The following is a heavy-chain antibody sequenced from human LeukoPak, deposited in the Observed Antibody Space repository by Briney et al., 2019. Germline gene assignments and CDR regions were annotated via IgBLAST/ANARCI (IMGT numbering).Heavy chain of an antibody. D-gene: IGHD4-17*01. Sequence: PGGSLRLSCAASGFTFSSYWMSWVRQAPGKGLEWVANIKRDGSEKYYVDSVKGRFTISRDNAKNSLYLQMNSLRAEEAAVYDCARGYGDSIHFDYWGQGTLVTVSS. CDR1: GFTFSSYW. V-gene: IGHV3-7*04. J-gene: IGHJ4*02. CDR2: IKRDGSEK. CDR3: ARGYGDSIHFDY.